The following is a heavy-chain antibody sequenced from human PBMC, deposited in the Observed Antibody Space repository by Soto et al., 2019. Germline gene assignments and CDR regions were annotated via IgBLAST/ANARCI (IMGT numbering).Heavy chain of an antibody. CDR2: IYYSGST. D-gene: IGHD3-10*01. CDR1: GGSISSYY. V-gene: IGHV4-59*01. CDR3: AMNRGVPKWFDP. J-gene: IGHJ5*02. Sequence: TSETLSLTCTVSGGSISSYYWSWIRQPPGKGLEWIGYIYYSGSTNYNPSLKSRVTISVDTSKNQFSLKLSSVTAADTAVYYCAMNRGVPKWFDPWGQGTLVTVSS.